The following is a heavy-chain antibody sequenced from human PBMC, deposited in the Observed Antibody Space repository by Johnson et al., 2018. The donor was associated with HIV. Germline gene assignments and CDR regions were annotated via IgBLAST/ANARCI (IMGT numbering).Heavy chain of an antibody. V-gene: IGHV3-66*02. CDR2: IFSVGGA. D-gene: IGHD3-9*01. Sequence: EVQLVESGGGLVQPGGSLRLSCAASGITVSSNYMSWVRQAPGKGLEWVSVIFSVGGAYYADSVKGRFIISRDNSKNMLYLHMNSLRPEDTAVYYCAGDGRDLVTRGSFDIWGQGTVVTVSS. CDR1: GITVSSNY. CDR3: AGDGRDLVTRGSFDI. J-gene: IGHJ3*02.